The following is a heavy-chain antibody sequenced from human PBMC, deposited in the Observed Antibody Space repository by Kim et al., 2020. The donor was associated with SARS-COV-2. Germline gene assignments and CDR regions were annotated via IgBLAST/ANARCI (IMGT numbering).Heavy chain of an antibody. CDR3: ARVSSGSSSWYWFDA. V-gene: IGHV3-11*05. Sequence: GGSLRLSCAASGFTFSDYYMTWIRQAPGKGLEWRAYISSSGSYIVYADSVKGRFCISRDNAKNSLYRQMKCLRAEDTAVYYCARVSSGSSSWYWFDAWGQGTLVTVAS. CDR2: ISSSGSYI. CDR1: GFTFSDYY. D-gene: IGHD6-13*01. J-gene: IGHJ5*02.